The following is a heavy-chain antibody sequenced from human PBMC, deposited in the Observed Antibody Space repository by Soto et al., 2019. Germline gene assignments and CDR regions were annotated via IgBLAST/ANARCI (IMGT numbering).Heavy chain of an antibody. D-gene: IGHD3-22*01. CDR2: IYYSGSP. CDR1: GGSISSYY. J-gene: IGHJ1*01. Sequence: SETLSLTCTVSGGSISSYYWSWIRQPPGKGLEWIGYIYYSGSPNYHPPLKSRVTISVDTSSNQFSLKLSSVTAADSAVYYCARHGSNGYYGSFQLWGQGTLVTGSS. CDR3: ARHGSNGYYGSFQL. V-gene: IGHV4-59*08.